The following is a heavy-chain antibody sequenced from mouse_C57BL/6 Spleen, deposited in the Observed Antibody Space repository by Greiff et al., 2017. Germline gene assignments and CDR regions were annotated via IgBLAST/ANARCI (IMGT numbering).Heavy chain of an antibody. V-gene: IGHV5-16*01. CDR1: GFTFSDYY. Sequence: EVMLVESEGGLVQPGSSMKLSCTASGFTFSDYYMAWVRQVPEKGLEWVANINYDGSSTYYLDSLQSRFIISRDNAKNILYLQMSSLKSEDTATYYCARERTGSLGYFDVWGTGTTVTVSS. CDR3: ARERTGSLGYFDV. J-gene: IGHJ1*03. CDR2: INYDGSST. D-gene: IGHD6-2*01.